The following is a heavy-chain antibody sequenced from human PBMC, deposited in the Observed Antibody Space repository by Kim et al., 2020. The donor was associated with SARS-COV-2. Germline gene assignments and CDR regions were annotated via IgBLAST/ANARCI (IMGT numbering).Heavy chain of an antibody. CDR3: ARQGCTTTSCHTIDY. V-gene: IGHV5-51*01. Sequence: GESLKISCKGSGYTFNNSWIAWVRQMPGKGLESMGIIYPVDSETRYSPSFQGQVTISVDKSISTAFLQWSSLETSDTAVYYCARQGCTTTSCHTIDYWGQGTLVPVSS. CDR1: GYTFNNSW. J-gene: IGHJ4*02. D-gene: IGHD2-2*02. CDR2: IYPVDSET.